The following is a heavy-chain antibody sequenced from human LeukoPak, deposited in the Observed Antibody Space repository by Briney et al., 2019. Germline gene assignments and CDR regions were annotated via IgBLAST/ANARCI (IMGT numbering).Heavy chain of an antibody. CDR3: ARDGMVVYYDSSGGDY. CDR2: IKPDGGDK. Sequence: IKPDGGDKYYVDSVKGRFTISRDNARNSLFLQMNSLRAEDTAVYYCARDGMVVYYDSSGGDYWGQGTLVTVSS. V-gene: IGHV3-7*01. J-gene: IGHJ4*02. D-gene: IGHD3-22*01.